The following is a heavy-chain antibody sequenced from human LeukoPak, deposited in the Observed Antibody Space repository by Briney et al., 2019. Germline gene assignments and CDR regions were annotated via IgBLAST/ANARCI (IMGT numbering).Heavy chain of an antibody. V-gene: IGHV3-21*04. CDR2: ISSSSSYI. CDR3: ARDGTAVGINYDY. D-gene: IGHD6-13*01. CDR1: GFTFTNAW. Sequence: PGGSLRLSCAASGFTFTNAWMSWVRQAPGKGLEWVSSISSSSSYIYYADSVKGRFTISRDNAKDSLYLQMNSLGAEDTAVYYCARDGTAVGINYDYWGQGTLVTVSS. J-gene: IGHJ4*02.